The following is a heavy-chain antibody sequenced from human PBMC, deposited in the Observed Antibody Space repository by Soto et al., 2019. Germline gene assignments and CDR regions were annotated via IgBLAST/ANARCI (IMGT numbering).Heavy chain of an antibody. J-gene: IGHJ4*02. CDR2: INHSGST. D-gene: IGHD2-8*02. CDR1: GGSFSGYY. Sequence: QVQLQQWGAGLLKPSETLSLTCAVYGGSFSGYYWTWIRQPPGTGLAWIGEINHSGSTNYNPSLKSRVTISVDTSKNQFSLKLPSVTAADTYVYYCARDKITGLFDYWGQGTLVTVSS. CDR3: ARDKITGLFDY. V-gene: IGHV4-34*01.